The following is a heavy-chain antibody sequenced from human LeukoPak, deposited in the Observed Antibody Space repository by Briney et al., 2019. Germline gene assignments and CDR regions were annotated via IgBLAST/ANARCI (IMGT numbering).Heavy chain of an antibody. CDR1: GDSVSSNSAA. V-gene: IGHV6-1*01. D-gene: IGHD6-25*01. J-gene: IGHJ4*02. CDR2: TYYRSKWYN. Sequence: SQTLSLTCAISGDSVSSNSAAWNWIRQSPSRGLEWLGRTYYRSKWYNDYAISVKSRITINPDTSKNQSSLRLNSVTPEDTAVYYCTRSPQEAAEFDYWGQGALVTVSS. CDR3: TRSPQEAAEFDY.